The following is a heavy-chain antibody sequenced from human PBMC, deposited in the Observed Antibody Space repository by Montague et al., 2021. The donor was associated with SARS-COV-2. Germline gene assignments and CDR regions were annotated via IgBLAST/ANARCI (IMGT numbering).Heavy chain of an antibody. Sequence: SETLSLTCTVSGGTVRDYYWNWIRQTPGKGLEWIGYIFYNGYTKYNPSLESRVTLSVDTPGNQFFLSLRSVTASDTATYFCARHSVSEDGTFFRSYFDPWAQGARVIVSS. CDR1: GGTVRDYY. CDR2: IFYNGYT. CDR3: ARHSVSEDGTFFRSYFDP. J-gene: IGHJ5*02. V-gene: IGHV4-59*08. D-gene: IGHD1-1*01.